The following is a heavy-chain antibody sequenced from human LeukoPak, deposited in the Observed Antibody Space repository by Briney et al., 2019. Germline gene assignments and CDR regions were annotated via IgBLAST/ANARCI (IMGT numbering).Heavy chain of an antibody. CDR2: ISSSSSTI. CDR1: GFTFSSYS. CDR3: AREKGSIAVAGTPSGWFDP. Sequence: GGSLRLSCAASGFTFSSYSMNWVRQAPGKGPEWVSYISSSSSTIYYADSVKGRFTISRDNAKNSLYPQMNSLRAEDTAVYYCAREKGSIAVAGTPSGWFDPWGQGTLVTVSS. D-gene: IGHD6-19*01. J-gene: IGHJ5*02. V-gene: IGHV3-48*01.